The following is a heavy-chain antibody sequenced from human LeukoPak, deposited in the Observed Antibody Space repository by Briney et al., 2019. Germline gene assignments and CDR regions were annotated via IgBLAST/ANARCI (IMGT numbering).Heavy chain of an antibody. Sequence: PSVKVSCKASGYTFTSYGISWVRQAPGQGLEWMGWISAYNGNTNYAQKLQGRVTMTTDTSTSTAYMELRSLRSDDTAVYYCARVRHACSGGSCYSGWFDPWGQGTLVTVSS. J-gene: IGHJ5*02. CDR1: GYTFTSYG. D-gene: IGHD2-15*01. CDR2: ISAYNGNT. V-gene: IGHV1-18*01. CDR3: ARVRHACSGGSCYSGWFDP.